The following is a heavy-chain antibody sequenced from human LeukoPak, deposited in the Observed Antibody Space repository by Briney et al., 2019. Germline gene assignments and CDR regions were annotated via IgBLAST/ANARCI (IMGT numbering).Heavy chain of an antibody. CDR1: GFTFSSYW. V-gene: IGHV3-7*01. CDR3: ARDQLYYYDSSGYHDAFDI. Sequence: GGSLRLSCAASGFTFSSYWMSWVRQAPGKGLEWVANIKQDGSEKYYVDSVKGRFTISRDNAKNSLYLQMNSLRAGDTAVYYCARDQLYYYDSSGYHDAFDIWGQGTMVTVSS. J-gene: IGHJ3*02. CDR2: IKQDGSEK. D-gene: IGHD3-22*01.